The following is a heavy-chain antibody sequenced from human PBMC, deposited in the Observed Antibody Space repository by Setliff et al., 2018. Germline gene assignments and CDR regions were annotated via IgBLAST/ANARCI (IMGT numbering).Heavy chain of an antibody. CDR1: GYSISSGYI. Sequence: NPSETLSLTCTVSGYSISSGYIWGWIRQPPGKGLEWVGNIGHTGSINYSPSLKSRLTISRDTSKNQVSLKLNSVTATDTAVYYCARDLGHGGDSDYWGQGILVTVSS. CDR2: IGHTGSI. J-gene: IGHJ4*02. D-gene: IGHD2-21*02. CDR3: ARDLGHGGDSDY. V-gene: IGHV4-38-2*02.